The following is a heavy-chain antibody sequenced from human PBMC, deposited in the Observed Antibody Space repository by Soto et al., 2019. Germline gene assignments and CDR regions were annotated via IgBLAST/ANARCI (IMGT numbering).Heavy chain of an antibody. CDR3: AAPPRY. J-gene: IGHJ4*02. CDR2: IYDSGST. D-gene: IGHD6-6*01. V-gene: IGHV4-59*01. Sequence: PSETLSLTCTVSGGSISSYYWSWIRQPPGKGLEWIGYIYDSGSTNYNPSLKSRVTISVDTSRNQFSLKLTSVIAADTAVYYCAAPPRYWSQGTLVTVSS. CDR1: GGSISSYY.